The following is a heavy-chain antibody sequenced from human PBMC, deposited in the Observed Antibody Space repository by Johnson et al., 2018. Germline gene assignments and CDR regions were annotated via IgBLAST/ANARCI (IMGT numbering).Heavy chain of an antibody. CDR1: GFTFSSYA. Sequence: QVQLVQSGGGVVQPGRSLRLSCAASGFTFSSYAMHWVRQAPGKGLEWVAVISYDGSNKYYADPVKGRFTISRDNSKNTLYLKMNSLRAEDTAVYDCARDPGDPGTYWYFDLWGRGTLVTVAS. CDR3: ARDPGDPGTYWYFDL. V-gene: IGHV3-30*14. D-gene: IGHD1-7*01. J-gene: IGHJ2*01. CDR2: ISYDGSNK.